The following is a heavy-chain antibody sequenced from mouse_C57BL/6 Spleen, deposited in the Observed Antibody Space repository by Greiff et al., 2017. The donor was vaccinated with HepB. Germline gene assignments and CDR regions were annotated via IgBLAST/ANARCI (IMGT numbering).Heavy chain of an antibody. D-gene: IGHD2-1*01. J-gene: IGHJ1*03. Sequence: QVHVKQSGAELVKPGASVKISCKASGYAFSSYWMNWVKQRPGKGLEWIGQIYPGDGDTNYNGKFKGQATLTADKSSSTAYMQLSSLTSEDSAVYLCARQDGYGNPYFDVWGTGTTVTVSS. V-gene: IGHV1-80*01. CDR3: ARQDGYGNPYFDV. CDR1: GYAFSSYW. CDR2: IYPGDGDT.